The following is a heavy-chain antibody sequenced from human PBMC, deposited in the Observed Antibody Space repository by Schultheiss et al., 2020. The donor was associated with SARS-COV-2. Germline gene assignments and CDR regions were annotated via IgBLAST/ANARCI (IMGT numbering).Heavy chain of an antibody. V-gene: IGHV1-2*02. CDR1: GYTFTGYY. D-gene: IGHD6-19*01. J-gene: IGHJ6*02. CDR3: ARDPLYSSGWAPWYYYGMDV. Sequence: ASVKVSCKASGYTFTGYYMHWVRQAPGQGLEWMGWINPNSGGTNYAQKFQGRVTMTRDTSISTAYMELSRLRSDDTAVYYCARDPLYSSGWAPWYYYGMDVWGQGTTGTGSS. CDR2: INPNSGGT.